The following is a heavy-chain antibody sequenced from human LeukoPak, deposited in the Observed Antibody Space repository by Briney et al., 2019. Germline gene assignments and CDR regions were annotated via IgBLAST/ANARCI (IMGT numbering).Heavy chain of an antibody. J-gene: IGHJ3*02. D-gene: IGHD1-1*01. CDR3: ARGGIHDAFDI. CDR1: GLTFSRYA. CDR2: IYSGGST. V-gene: IGHV3-53*04. Sequence: GGSLRLSCAVSGLTFSRYAMSWVRQAPGKGLEWVSVIYSGGSTYYADSVKGRFTISRHNSKNTLYLQMNSLRAEDTAVYYCARGGIHDAFDIWGQGTMVTVSS.